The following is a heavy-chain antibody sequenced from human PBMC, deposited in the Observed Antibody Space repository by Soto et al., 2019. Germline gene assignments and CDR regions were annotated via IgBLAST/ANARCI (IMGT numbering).Heavy chain of an antibody. D-gene: IGHD2-2*01. V-gene: IGHV1-8*01. CDR3: AGEYCSSTSCCGMSGNSDY. CDR2: MEPSTGST. J-gene: IGHJ4*02. CDR1: GYSFTSLD. Sequence: ASVKVSCKASGYSFTSLDINWVRQTAGQGLEWMGWMEPSTGSTGYAQKLQGRVTMTTDTSTSTAYMELTSLRSDDTAVYYCAGEYCSSTSCCGMSGNSDYWGQGTLVTVSS.